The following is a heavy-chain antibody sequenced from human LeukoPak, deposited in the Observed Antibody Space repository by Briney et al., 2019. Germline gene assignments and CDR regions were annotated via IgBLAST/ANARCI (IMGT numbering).Heavy chain of an antibody. V-gene: IGHV4-59*01. CDR2: IHYSGFS. D-gene: IGHD4-23*01. Sequence: SETLSLTCTVSGGSISSYYWSWIRQPPGKGLEWVGYIHYSGFSNYNPSLKSRVTISVDTSKNQFSLKLSFVTAADTAVYYCARDLHGGNSGLGYWGQGTLVTVSS. CDR1: GGSISSYY. J-gene: IGHJ1*01. CDR3: ARDLHGGNSGLGY.